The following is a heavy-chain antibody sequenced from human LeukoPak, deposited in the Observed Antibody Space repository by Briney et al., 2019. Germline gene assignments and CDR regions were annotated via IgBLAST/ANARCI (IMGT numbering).Heavy chain of an antibody. CDR1: GGSFSGYY. CDR3: ARRDGSGSYYL. V-gene: IGHV4-34*01. CDR2: INHSGST. Sequence: SETLSLTCAVCGGSFSGYYWSWIRQPPGKGLEWIGEINHSGSTNYNPSLKSRVTISVDTSKNQFSLKLSSVTAADTAVYYCARRDGSGSYYLWGQGTLVTVSS. D-gene: IGHD3-10*01. J-gene: IGHJ4*02.